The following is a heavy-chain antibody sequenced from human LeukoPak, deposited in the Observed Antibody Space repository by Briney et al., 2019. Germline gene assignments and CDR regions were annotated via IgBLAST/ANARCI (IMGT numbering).Heavy chain of an antibody. D-gene: IGHD3-10*01. J-gene: IGHJ4*02. CDR3: ARGRDYYGSGNYSTFDY. V-gene: IGHV4-34*01. CDR1: GGSFSGYY. CDR2: INHSGST. Sequence: SETLSLTCAVYGGSFSGYYWSWIRQPPGKGLEWIGEINHSGSTNYNPSLKSRVTISVDTSKNQFSLKLSSVTAADTAVYYCARGRDYYGSGNYSTFDYWGQGTLVTVSP.